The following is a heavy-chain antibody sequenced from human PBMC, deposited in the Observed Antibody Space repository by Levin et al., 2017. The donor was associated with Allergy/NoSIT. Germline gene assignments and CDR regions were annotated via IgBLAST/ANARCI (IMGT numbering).Heavy chain of an antibody. D-gene: IGHD6-13*01. J-gene: IGHJ6*02. Sequence: PSETLSLTCSVSGGSISTSSYYWGWIRQPPGKGLEWIGSLFHSGTTYYNPSLKSRAIISVDTSKNLFSLNLSSVTAADTAVYYCERPTIAAAGWDYYGVDVWGQGTTVTVSS. CDR3: ERPTIAAAGWDYYGVDV. CDR1: GGSISTSSYY. V-gene: IGHV4-39*01. CDR2: LFHSGTT.